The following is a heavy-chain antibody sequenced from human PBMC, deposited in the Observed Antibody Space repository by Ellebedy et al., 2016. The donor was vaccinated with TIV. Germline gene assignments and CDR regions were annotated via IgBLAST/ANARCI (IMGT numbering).Heavy chain of an antibody. J-gene: IGHJ3*01. CDR3: AREGDDSRDAFDF. Sequence: MPSETLSLTCTVSGGSISSGDYYWSWIRQPPGKGLEWIGYIYYSGSTYYNPSLKSRVTISVDTSKNQFSLKLSSVTAADTAVYYCAREGDDSRDAFDFWGQGTMVTVSS. CDR1: GGSISSGDYY. CDR2: IYYSGST. D-gene: IGHD3-22*01. V-gene: IGHV4-30-4*01.